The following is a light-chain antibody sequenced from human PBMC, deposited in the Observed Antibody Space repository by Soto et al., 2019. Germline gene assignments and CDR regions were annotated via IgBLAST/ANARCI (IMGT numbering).Light chain of an antibody. Sequence: VLPQYTDTLSLSPEERATLSCRASQSIGSSYLAWYQQKPGQAPRLLIYGASTRATGIPDRFSGSGSGTDFTLTINRVAPEDFAVYYCQQYVSLPITFGQGTRLAIK. CDR2: GAS. CDR3: QQYVSLPIT. J-gene: IGKJ5*01. V-gene: IGKV3-20*01. CDR1: QSIGSSY.